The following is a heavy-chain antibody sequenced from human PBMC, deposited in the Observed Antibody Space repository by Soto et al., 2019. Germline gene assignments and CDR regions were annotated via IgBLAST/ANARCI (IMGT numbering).Heavy chain of an antibody. D-gene: IGHD5-12*01. J-gene: IGHJ4*02. V-gene: IGHV4-4*02. CDR3: ARDPKWLRFGDGGLD. Sequence: QVQLQESGPGLVKPSGTLSLTCAVSGGSISSSNWWSWVRQPPGKGLEWIGEIYHSGSTNYNPSRKSRVTISVDKSKNQFSLKLSSVTAADTAVYYCARDPKWLRFGDGGLDWGQGTLVTVSS. CDR2: IYHSGST. CDR1: GGSISSSNW.